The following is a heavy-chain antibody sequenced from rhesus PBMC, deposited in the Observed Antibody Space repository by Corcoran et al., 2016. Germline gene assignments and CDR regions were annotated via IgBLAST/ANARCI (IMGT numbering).Heavy chain of an antibody. CDR3: TRDYGSGYSDY. CDR1: GFTFDDYA. J-gene: IGHJ4*01. D-gene: IGHD3-28*01. Sequence: EVQLVESGGALAQPGGSLRLSCAASGFTFDDYAMSWVRQAPGRGLEWESRISWNRGTINYADSVKGRFTISRDNAKNSLFLQMDRLRAEDSAVYYCTRDYGSGYSDYWGQGVLVTVSS. CDR2: ISWNRGTI. V-gene: IGHV3-134*01.